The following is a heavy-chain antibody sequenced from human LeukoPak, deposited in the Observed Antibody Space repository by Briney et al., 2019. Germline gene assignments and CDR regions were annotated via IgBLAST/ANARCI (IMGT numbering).Heavy chain of an antibody. V-gene: IGHV3-30*02. D-gene: IGHD3-9*01. Sequence: GGSLRLSCAASGFTFSSYGMHWVRQAPGKGLDWVAFIHHDGSNKYYADSVRGRFTISRDNSKNTLYLQMNSLRAEDTAVYYCARDLTGWGAFDIWGQGTMVTVSS. CDR3: ARDLTGWGAFDI. CDR1: GFTFSSYG. CDR2: IHHDGSNK. J-gene: IGHJ3*02.